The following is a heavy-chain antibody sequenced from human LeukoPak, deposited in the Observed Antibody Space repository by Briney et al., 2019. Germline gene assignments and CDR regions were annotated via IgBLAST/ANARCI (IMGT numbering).Heavy chain of an antibody. V-gene: IGHV3-53*01. D-gene: IGHD4-11*01. CDR3: ARDQYTSNWYVHH. Sequence: PGGSLRLSCAASGFTVSSNYMSWVRQAPGKGLEWVSLISSVGSTYYADSVKGRFTISRDNSKNTLYLQMNSLRAEDKAVYYCARDQYTSNWYVHHWGQGTLVTVSA. CDR2: ISSVGST. CDR1: GFTVSSNY. J-gene: IGHJ1*01.